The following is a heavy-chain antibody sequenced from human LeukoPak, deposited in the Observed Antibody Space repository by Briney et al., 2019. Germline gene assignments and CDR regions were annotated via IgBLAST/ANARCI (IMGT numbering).Heavy chain of an antibody. V-gene: IGHV3-33*01. Sequence: LTGGSLRLSCAASGFTFSSYGMHWVRQAPGKGLEWVAVIWYDGSNKYYADSVKGRFTISRDNSKNTLYLQMNSLRDEDTAVYYCARRSEWLVGSVYYYGMDVWGQGTTVTVSS. CDR1: GFTFSSYG. D-gene: IGHD6-19*01. J-gene: IGHJ6*02. CDR2: IWYDGSNK. CDR3: ARRSEWLVGSVYYYGMDV.